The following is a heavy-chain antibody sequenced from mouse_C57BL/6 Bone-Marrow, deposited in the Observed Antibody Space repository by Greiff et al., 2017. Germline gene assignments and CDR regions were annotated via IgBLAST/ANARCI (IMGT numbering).Heavy chain of an antibody. CDR1: GYTFTSYD. D-gene: IGHD1-1*01. V-gene: IGHV1-85*01. Sequence: VQRVESGPELVKPGASVKLSCKASGYTFTSYDINWVKQRPGQGLEWIGWIYPRDGSTKYNEKFKGKATLTVDTSSSTAYMELHSLTSENSAVYFCAGEITTVVATEVDYWGQGTTLTVSS. CDR2: IYPRDGST. J-gene: IGHJ2*01. CDR3: AGEITTVVATEVDY.